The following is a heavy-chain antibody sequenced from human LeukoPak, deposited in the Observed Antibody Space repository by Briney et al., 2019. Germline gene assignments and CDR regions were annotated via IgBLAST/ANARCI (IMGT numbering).Heavy chain of an antibody. CDR2: ISYDGSNK. CDR1: GFTFSSYA. CDR3: ARGPFDN. J-gene: IGHJ4*02. V-gene: IGHV3-30-3*01. Sequence: GGSLRLSCAASGFTFSSYAMHWVRQAPGKGLEWVAVISYDGSNKYYADSVKGRFTISRDNAKNSLYLEMNSLRVEDTAVYYCARGPFDNWGQGTLVTVSS.